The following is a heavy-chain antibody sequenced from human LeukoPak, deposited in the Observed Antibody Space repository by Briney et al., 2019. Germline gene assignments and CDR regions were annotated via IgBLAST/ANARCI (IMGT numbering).Heavy chain of an antibody. Sequence: PSETLSLTCTVSGGSISSGGYYWSWIRQHPGKGLXWIGYIYYSGSTYYNPSLKSRVTISVDTSKNQFSLKLSSVTAADTAVYYCARGAATPGAFDIWGQGTMVTVSS. CDR1: GGSISSGGYY. CDR2: IYYSGST. D-gene: IGHD2-15*01. V-gene: IGHV4-31*03. J-gene: IGHJ3*02. CDR3: ARGAATPGAFDI.